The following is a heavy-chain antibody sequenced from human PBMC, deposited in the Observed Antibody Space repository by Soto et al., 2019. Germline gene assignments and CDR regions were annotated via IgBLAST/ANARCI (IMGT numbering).Heavy chain of an antibody. CDR3: ARVLGFAVAGTGAAFDI. V-gene: IGHV1-46*01. CDR2: INPSGGST. CDR1: GYTFTSYY. J-gene: IGHJ3*02. Sequence: GASVKVSCKASGYTFTSYYMHWVRQAPGQGLEWMGIINPSGGSTSYAQKLQGRVTMTRDTSTSTVYMELSSLRSQDTAVYYCARVLGFAVAGTGAAFDIGGQGTMVTVSS. D-gene: IGHD6-19*01.